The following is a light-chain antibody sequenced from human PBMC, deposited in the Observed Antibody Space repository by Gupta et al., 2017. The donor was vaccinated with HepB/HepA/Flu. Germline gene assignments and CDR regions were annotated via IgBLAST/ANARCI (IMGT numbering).Light chain of an antibody. Sequence: EIVLTQSPGTLSLSPGERATLSCRASQSVGSSYLAWYQHKAGQAPRLLIYGASSRAAGTPDRFSGSGSGTDFTLTISRLEPEDFAVYYCQQYGSSRGTFGQGTKVEIK. J-gene: IGKJ1*01. CDR3: QQYGSSRGT. CDR1: QSVGSSY. CDR2: GAS. V-gene: IGKV3-20*01.